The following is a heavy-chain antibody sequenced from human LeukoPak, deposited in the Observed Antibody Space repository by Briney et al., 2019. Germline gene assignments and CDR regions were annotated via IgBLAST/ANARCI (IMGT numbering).Heavy chain of an antibody. V-gene: IGHV4-30-4*01. CDR1: GGSISSGDYY. D-gene: IGHD3-22*01. J-gene: IGHJ4*02. CDR2: IYYSGST. Sequence: SQTLSLTCTVSGGSISSGDYYWSWIRQPPGKGLEWIGYIYYSGSTYYNPSLKSRVTISVDTSKNQFSLKLSSVTAADTAVYYCEGHQGYYDSSGYRSPYYFDYWGQGTLVTVSS. CDR3: EGHQGYYDSSGYRSPYYFDY.